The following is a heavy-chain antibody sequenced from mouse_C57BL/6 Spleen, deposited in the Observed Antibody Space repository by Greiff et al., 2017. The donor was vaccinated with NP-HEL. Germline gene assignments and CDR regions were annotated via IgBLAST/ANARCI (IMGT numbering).Heavy chain of an antibody. CDR1: GFSLTSYG. V-gene: IGHV2-2*01. CDR2: IWSGGST. CDR3: ARMIRVAMDY. J-gene: IGHJ4*01. D-gene: IGHD2-4*01. Sequence: VQLQQSGPGLVQPSQSLSITCTVSGFSLTSYGVHWVRQSPGKGLEWLGVIWSGGSTDSNAAFISRLSISKDNSKSQVFFKMNSLQADDTAIYYCARMIRVAMDYWGQGTSVTVSS.